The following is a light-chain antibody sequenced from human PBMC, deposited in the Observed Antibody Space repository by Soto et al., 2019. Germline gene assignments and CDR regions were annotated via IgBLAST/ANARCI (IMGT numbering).Light chain of an antibody. Sequence: IQLTQSPSSLSASVGDRVTIACRASQAMSTYLAWYQQKPGKAPKLLIYAASTLQSGVPSRFSGSGSGTDFTLTISSLQTEDLATYYCQQLYSYPYTFGQGTKLEIK. V-gene: IGKV1-9*01. J-gene: IGKJ2*01. CDR2: AAS. CDR3: QQLYSYPYT. CDR1: QAMSTY.